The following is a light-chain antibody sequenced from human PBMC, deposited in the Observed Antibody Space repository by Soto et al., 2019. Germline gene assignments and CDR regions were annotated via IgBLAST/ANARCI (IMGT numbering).Light chain of an antibody. J-gene: IGLJ3*02. CDR1: SSDVGDYHY. CDR3: CSYAGSYTWV. Sequence: QSALTQPRSVSGSPGQSVTISCTGTSSDVGDYHYVSWYQHHPGKAPKLMIYDVTKRPSGVPYRFSGSKSGNTASLTISGLQAADEADYYCCSYAGSYTWVFGGGTKLTVL. CDR2: DVT. V-gene: IGLV2-11*01.